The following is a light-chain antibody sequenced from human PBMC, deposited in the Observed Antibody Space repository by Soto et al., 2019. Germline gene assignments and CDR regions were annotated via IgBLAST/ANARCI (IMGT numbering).Light chain of an antibody. CDR1: QGISSA. J-gene: IGKJ3*01. CDR3: QQFNNYPFT. V-gene: IGKV1D-13*01. CDR2: DAS. Sequence: AIPLTQSPSSLSASVGDRVTITCRASQGISSALAWYQQTPGKPPKLLIYDASSLEIGVPSRFSGSGSVTDFTLTISSLQPEDFATYYCQQFNNYPFTFGPGTKVDIK.